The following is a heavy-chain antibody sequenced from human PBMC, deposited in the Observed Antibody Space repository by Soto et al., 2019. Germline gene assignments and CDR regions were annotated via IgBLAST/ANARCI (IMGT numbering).Heavy chain of an antibody. CDR3: ARDRGLVRSDYYDSSGYYDDFDY. J-gene: IGHJ4*02. CDR1: GFTFSDYY. D-gene: IGHD3-22*01. CDR2: ISSSGSTI. Sequence: QVQLVESGGGLVKPGGSLRLSCAASGFTFSDYYMSWIRQAPGKGLEWVSYISSSGSTIYYADSVKGRFTISRDNAKNSLYLQMNSLRAEDTAVYYCARDRGLVRSDYYDSSGYYDDFDYWGQGTLVTVSS. V-gene: IGHV3-11*01.